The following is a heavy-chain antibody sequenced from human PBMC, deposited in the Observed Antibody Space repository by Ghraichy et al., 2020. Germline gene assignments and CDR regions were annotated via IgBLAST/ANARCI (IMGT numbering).Heavy chain of an antibody. D-gene: IGHD3-3*01. Sequence: GGSLRLSCAASGFTFSSYAMSWVRQAPGKGLEWVSAISGSGGSTYYADSVKGRFTISRDNSKNTLYLQMNSLRAEDTAVYYCAKVIFGGDFDYTAAFDIWGQGTMVTVSS. CDR3: AKVIFGGDFDYTAAFDI. CDR2: ISGSGGST. V-gene: IGHV3-23*01. J-gene: IGHJ3*02. CDR1: GFTFSSYA.